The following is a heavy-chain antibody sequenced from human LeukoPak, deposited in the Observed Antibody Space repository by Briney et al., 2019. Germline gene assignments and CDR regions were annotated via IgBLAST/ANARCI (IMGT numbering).Heavy chain of an antibody. Sequence: GGSLRLSCAASGFTFSTYAIHWVRQAPGKGLEWVALISYDGSTKYYADSVKGRITISRDNSKNTLYLQLNSLRAEDTAVYYCARDPLLHTAGAFDIWGQGTMVTVSS. V-gene: IGHV3-30-3*01. CDR2: ISYDGSTK. J-gene: IGHJ3*02. CDR3: ARDPLLHTAGAFDI. D-gene: IGHD5-18*01. CDR1: GFTFSTYA.